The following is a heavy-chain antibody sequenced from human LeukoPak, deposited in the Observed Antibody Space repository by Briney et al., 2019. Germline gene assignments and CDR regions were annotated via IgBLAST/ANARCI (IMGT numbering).Heavy chain of an antibody. CDR3: ARRGGNDSGPGFDY. J-gene: IGHJ4*02. V-gene: IGHV4-34*01. Sequence: SETLSLTCAVYGGSFSGYYWSWIRQPPGKGLEWIGEINHSGSTNYNPSLKSRVTISVDTSKNQFSLKLSSVTAADTAVYYCARRGGNDSGPGFDYWGQGTLVTVSS. CDR2: INHSGST. CDR1: GGSFSGYY. D-gene: IGHD3-10*01.